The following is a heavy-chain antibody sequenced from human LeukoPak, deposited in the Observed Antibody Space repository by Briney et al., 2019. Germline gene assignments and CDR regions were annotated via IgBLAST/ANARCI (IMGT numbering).Heavy chain of an antibody. CDR1: GGSISSYY. CDR3: AREEGSSTSYYYYYMDV. V-gene: IGHV4-4*07. D-gene: IGHD2-2*01. J-gene: IGHJ6*03. CDR2: IYNSGST. Sequence: PSETLSLTCTVSGGSISSYYWSWIRQPAGKGLEWIGRIYNSGSTKYNPSLKSRVTMSVDTSKNQFSLKLSSVTAADTAVYYCAREEGSSTSYYYYYMDVWGKGTTVTVSS.